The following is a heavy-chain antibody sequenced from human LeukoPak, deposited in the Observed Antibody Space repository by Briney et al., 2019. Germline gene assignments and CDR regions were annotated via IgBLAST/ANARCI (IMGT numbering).Heavy chain of an antibody. J-gene: IGHJ3*02. V-gene: IGHV3-66*01. CDR2: IYSGGST. D-gene: IGHD2-21*02. CDR3: ARDDGGDFNDAFDI. CDR1: GFTVRSNY. Sequence: GGSLRLSCAASGFTVRSNYMSWVRQAPGKGLEWVSVIYSGGSTYHADSVKGRFTISRDDSKNTLFLQMNSLRAEDTAVYFCARDDGGDFNDAFDIWGQGTMVTVSS.